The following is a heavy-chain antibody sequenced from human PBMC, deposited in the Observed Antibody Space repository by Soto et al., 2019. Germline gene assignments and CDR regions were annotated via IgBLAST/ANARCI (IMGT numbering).Heavy chain of an antibody. Sequence: SETLSLTCTVSGGSISSGGYYWSWIRQHPGKGLEWIGYIYYSGGTYYNPSLKSRVTISVDTSKNQFSLKLSSVTAADTAVYYCARGALYDSSGYSRYWYFDLWGRGTLVTVSS. D-gene: IGHD3-22*01. V-gene: IGHV4-31*03. CDR3: ARGALYDSSGYSRYWYFDL. CDR2: IYYSGGT. J-gene: IGHJ2*01. CDR1: GGSISSGGYY.